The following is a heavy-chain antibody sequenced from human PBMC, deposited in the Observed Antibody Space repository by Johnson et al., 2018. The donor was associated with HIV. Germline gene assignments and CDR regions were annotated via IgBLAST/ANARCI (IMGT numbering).Heavy chain of an antibody. V-gene: IGHV3-30*04. Sequence: QVQLLESGGGVVQPGRSLRLSCAASGFTFSSYVMHWVRQAPGKGLEWVAVISYDGSNKYYADSVKGRFTISRDNSKNTLYLQMNRLRAEDTAVYYCARVYSSSSAHAFDIWGQGTMVTVSS. CDR2: ISYDGSNK. CDR1: GFTFSSYV. D-gene: IGHD6-6*01. CDR3: ARVYSSSSAHAFDI. J-gene: IGHJ3*02.